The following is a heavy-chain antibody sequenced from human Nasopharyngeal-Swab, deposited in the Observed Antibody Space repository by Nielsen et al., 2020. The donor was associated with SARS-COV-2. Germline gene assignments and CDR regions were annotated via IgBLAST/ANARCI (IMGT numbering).Heavy chain of an antibody. CDR3: ARHTSSSGHLNWFDP. J-gene: IGHJ5*02. D-gene: IGHD3-3*01. CDR2: IYYSGNT. CDR1: GGSISSYY. Sequence: GSLRLSCTASGGSISSYYWSWIRQPPGKGLEWIGYIYYSGNTNYNPSLKSRVTILIDTSKSQFSLKLSSVTAADTAVYYCARHTSSSGHLNWFDPWGQGNVVTVSS. V-gene: IGHV4-59*08.